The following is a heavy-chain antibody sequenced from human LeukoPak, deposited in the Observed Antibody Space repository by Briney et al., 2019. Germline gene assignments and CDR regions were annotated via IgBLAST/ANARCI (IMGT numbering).Heavy chain of an antibody. J-gene: IGHJ4*02. D-gene: IGHD3-9*01. V-gene: IGHV3-48*02. Sequence: PGGSLRLSCAASGFTFSSYRMNWVRQAPGEGREWVSYISSSSGTIYYADSVKGRFTISRDNAKNSLYLQMNSLRDEDTAVYYCARESGILTGYPDYWGQGTLVTVSS. CDR1: GFTFSSYR. CDR2: ISSSSGTI. CDR3: ARESGILTGYPDY.